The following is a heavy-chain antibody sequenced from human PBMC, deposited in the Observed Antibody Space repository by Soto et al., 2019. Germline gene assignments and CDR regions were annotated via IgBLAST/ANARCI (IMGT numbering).Heavy chain of an antibody. CDR1: GFTFSSYA. Sequence: EVQLLESGGGLVQPGGSLRLSCAASGFTFSSYAMSWVRQTPGKGLEWVSAISGSGGSTYYADSVKGRFTISRDNSKNTLYLQMNSLRVEDTAVYYCAKCSGSYYYGGVGYWGQGTLVTVSS. V-gene: IGHV3-23*01. D-gene: IGHD3-10*02. CDR3: AKCSGSYYYGGVGY. J-gene: IGHJ4*02. CDR2: ISGSGGST.